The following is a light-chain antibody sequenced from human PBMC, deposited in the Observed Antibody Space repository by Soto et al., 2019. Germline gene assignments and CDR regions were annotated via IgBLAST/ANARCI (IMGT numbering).Light chain of an antibody. CDR3: QQYNIWPEA. CDR1: QTISTN. CDR2: GGS. V-gene: IGKV3-15*01. J-gene: IGKJ1*01. Sequence: EVVMTQSPATLSVSPGERATLSCRASQTISTNLAWYQHKPGQPPRLLVYGGSTRAAAIPARFSGSWSGTEFTLTISGLQPEDAAVYYCQQYNIWPEAFGQGTKLEL.